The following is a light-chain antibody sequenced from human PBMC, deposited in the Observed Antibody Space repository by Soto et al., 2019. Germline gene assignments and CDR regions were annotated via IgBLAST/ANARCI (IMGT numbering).Light chain of an antibody. CDR3: AAWDDSLSGRV. CDR1: SSNIGSNY. V-gene: IGLV1-47*01. Sequence: QSVLTQPPSASGTPGQRVTISCSGSSSNIGSNYVYWYQHLPGTAPKLLIYRNNQRPSGVPDRFFGSKSGTSASLAISGLRSEDEADYYCAAWDDSLSGRVFGGGTKLTVL. CDR2: RNN. J-gene: IGLJ2*01.